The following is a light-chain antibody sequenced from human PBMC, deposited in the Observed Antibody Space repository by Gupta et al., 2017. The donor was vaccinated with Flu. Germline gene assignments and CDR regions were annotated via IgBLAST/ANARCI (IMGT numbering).Light chain of an antibody. CDR1: STDIGGYNY. CDR2: EVS. Sequence: QSALTQPASVSGSPGQSITISCTETSTDIGGYNYVSWYQQRPGKAPKLIIYEVSKRPSGVSNRFSGSKFGNTASLTISGLQAEDEAEYYCCSFRTSNTHVFGTGTKVTVL. J-gene: IGLJ1*01. CDR3: CSFRTSNTHV. V-gene: IGLV2-14*01.